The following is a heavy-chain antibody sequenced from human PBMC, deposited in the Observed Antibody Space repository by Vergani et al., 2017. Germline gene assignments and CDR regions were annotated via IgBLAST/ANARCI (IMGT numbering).Heavy chain of an antibody. CDR3: ARGWATVTKYPVFDL. CDR2: INPSGST. V-gene: IGHV4-34*01. Sequence: QVQLQQWGAGLLKPSETLSLTCAVYGGSFSGYYWSWIRQPPGKGLEWIGEINPSGSTNYNPSLKSRVTISVDTSKNQFSLKLSSVTAADTAVYYCARGWATVTKYPVFDLWGRGTLVTVSS. CDR1: GGSFSGYY. D-gene: IGHD4-17*01. J-gene: IGHJ2*01.